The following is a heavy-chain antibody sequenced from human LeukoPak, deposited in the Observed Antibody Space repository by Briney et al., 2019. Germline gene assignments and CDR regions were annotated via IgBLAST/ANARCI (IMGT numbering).Heavy chain of an antibody. J-gene: IGHJ6*02. CDR2: IIPILDIV. D-gene: IGHD3-10*01. V-gene: IGHV1-69*04. Sequence: GASVKVSCKASGGTFSNYEINWVQQAPGQGLEWVGRIIPILDIVNYAQKIQGRVTITADESTTTVYMELNSLTSEDTAVYYCARAPGDVGYYYYGLDVWGQGTTVTVSS. CDR1: GGTFSNYE. CDR3: ARAPGDVGYYYYGLDV.